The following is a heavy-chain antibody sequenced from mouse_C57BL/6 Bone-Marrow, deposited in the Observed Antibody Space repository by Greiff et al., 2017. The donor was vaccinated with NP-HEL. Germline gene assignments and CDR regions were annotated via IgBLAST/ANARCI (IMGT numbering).Heavy chain of an antibody. CDR2: ISYSGST. Sequence: VQLKQSGPGLVKPSQSLSLTCTVTGYSITSDYAWNWIRQFPGNKLEWMGYISYSGSTSYNPSLKSRISITRDTSKNQFFLQLNSVTTEDTATYYCAKYGNYGYAMDYWGQGTSVTVSS. D-gene: IGHD2-10*02. CDR3: AKYGNYGYAMDY. J-gene: IGHJ4*01. CDR1: GYSITSDYA. V-gene: IGHV3-2*02.